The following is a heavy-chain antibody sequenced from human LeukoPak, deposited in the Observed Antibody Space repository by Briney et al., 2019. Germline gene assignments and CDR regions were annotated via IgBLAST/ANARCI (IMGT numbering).Heavy chain of an antibody. CDR3: ARRMRWDAFDI. D-gene: IGHD2-15*01. CDR2: MNPNSGNT. CDR1: GYTFTSYD. J-gene: IGHJ3*02. V-gene: IGHV1-8*03. Sequence: GASVKVSCKASGYTFTSYDINWVPQATGQGLEWMGWMNPNSGNTGYAQKFQGRVTITRNTSISTAYMELSSLRSEDTAVYYCARRMRWDAFDIWGQGTMVTASS.